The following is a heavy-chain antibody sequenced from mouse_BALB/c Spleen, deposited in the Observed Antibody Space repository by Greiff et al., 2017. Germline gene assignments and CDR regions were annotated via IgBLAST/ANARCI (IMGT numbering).Heavy chain of an antibody. D-gene: IGHD4-1*01. CDR3: ARPYWDDWYFDV. CDR1: GFTFSSYG. CDR2: ISSGGSYT. V-gene: IGHV5-6*01. Sequence: EVQGVESGGDLVKPGGSLKLSCAASGFTFSSYGMSWVRQTPDKRLEWVATISSGGSYTYYPDSVKGRFTISRDNAKNTLYLQMSSLKSEDTAMYYCARPYWDDWYFDVWGAGTTVTVSS. J-gene: IGHJ1*01.